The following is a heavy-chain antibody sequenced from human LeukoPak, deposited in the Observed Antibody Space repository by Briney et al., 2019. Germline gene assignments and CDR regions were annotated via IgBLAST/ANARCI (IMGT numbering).Heavy chain of an antibody. CDR1: GGSISSYY. V-gene: IGHV4-59*01. Sequence: SETLSLTCTVSGGSISSYYWSWIRQPPGKGLEWIGYIYYSGSTNYNPSLKSRVTISVDTSKNQFSLKLSSVTAADTAVYYCARAPGAYYYDSSGYGAFDIWGQGTMVTVSS. D-gene: IGHD3-22*01. J-gene: IGHJ3*02. CDR2: IYYSGST. CDR3: ARAPGAYYYDSSGYGAFDI.